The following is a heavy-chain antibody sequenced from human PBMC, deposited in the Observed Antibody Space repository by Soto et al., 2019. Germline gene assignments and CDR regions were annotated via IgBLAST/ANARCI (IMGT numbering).Heavy chain of an antibody. CDR2: IYHSGST. CDR1: GGSISSSNW. D-gene: IGHD2-2*01. V-gene: IGHV4-4*02. Sequence: SETLSLTCAVSGGSISSSNWWSWVRQPPGKGLEWIGEIYHSGSTNYNPSLKSRVTISVDKSKNQFSLKLSSVTAADTAVYYCASSLYCSSTSCHGKLYYFDYWGQGTLVTVSS. J-gene: IGHJ4*02. CDR3: ASSLYCSSTSCHGKLYYFDY.